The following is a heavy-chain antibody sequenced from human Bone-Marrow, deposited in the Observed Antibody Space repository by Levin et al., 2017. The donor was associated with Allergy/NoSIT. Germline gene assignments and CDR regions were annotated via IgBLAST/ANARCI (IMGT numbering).Heavy chain of an antibody. Sequence: PSETLSLTCAASGFTFSAYWMSWVRQAPGKGLVWVSRISNDGSFITYADSVKGRFSISRDNAENTVYLHMNDLRGEDTALYYCTRDDYASFWGQGTMVTVSS. D-gene: IGHD4-17*01. J-gene: IGHJ3*01. CDR2: ISNDGSFI. CDR1: GFTFSAYW. V-gene: IGHV3-74*01. CDR3: TRDDYASF.